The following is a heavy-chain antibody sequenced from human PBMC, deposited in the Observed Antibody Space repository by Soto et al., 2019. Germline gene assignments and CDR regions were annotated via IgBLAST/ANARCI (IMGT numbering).Heavy chain of an antibody. CDR1: GFTFSSYG. D-gene: IGHD3-10*01. CDR2: IIYDGSTK. Sequence: QVQLVESGGGVVQPGRSLRLSCAASGFTFSSYGMHWVRQAPGTGLEWVAVIIYDGSTKYYADSVKGRFTISRDNSKSTLYLQMNSLRAEDTAVYYCAKDRMGSGVRGYFDYWGQGTLVTFSS. V-gene: IGHV3-30*18. CDR3: AKDRMGSGVRGYFDY. J-gene: IGHJ4*02.